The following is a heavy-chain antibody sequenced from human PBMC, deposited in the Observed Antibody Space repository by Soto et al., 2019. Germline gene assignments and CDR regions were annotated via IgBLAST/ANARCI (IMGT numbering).Heavy chain of an antibody. CDR2: ISSSGSTI. D-gene: IGHD3-3*01. J-gene: IGHJ6*02. CDR3: AREGHDFWSGRHYYYGMDV. CDR1: GFTFSSYE. V-gene: IGHV3-48*03. Sequence: GGSLRLSCAASGFTFSSYEMNWVRQAPGKGLEWVSYISSSGSTIYYADSVKGRFTISRDNAKNSLYLQMNSLRAEDTAVYYCAREGHDFWSGRHYYYGMDVWGQGTTVTVSS.